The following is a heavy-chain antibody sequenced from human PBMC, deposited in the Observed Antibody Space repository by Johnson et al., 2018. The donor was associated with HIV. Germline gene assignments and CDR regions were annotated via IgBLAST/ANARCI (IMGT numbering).Heavy chain of an antibody. CDR3: ARDPDGLVSGSSSRGAFDI. D-gene: IGHD1-26*01. CDR2: ISYDGSNK. CDR1: GFTFSSYA. J-gene: IGHJ3*02. Sequence: QVQLVESGGGVVQPGRSLRLSCAASGFTFSSYAMHWVRQAPGKGLEWVAVISYDGSNKYYADSVKGRFTISRDNSKNTLYVQMNSLRAEDTAVDYCARDPDGLVSGSSSRGAFDIWGQGTMVTVSS. V-gene: IGHV3-30*04.